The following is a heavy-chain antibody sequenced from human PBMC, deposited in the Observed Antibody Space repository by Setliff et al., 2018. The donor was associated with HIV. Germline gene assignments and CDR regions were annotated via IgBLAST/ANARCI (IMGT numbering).Heavy chain of an antibody. CDR1: GYTFITYY. V-gene: IGHV1-46*01. J-gene: IGHJ1*01. CDR2: INPSGGST. Sequence: GASVKVSCKASGYTFITYYMHGVRQAPGQGLEWMGIINPSGGSTNYAQKFQGRVTMTRDTSTSTVYMELSSLRSEDTAVYYCARDHMSVGAWVGATSRGLFQHWGQGTLVTVSS. CDR3: ARDHMSVGAWVGATSRGLFQH. D-gene: IGHD1-26*01.